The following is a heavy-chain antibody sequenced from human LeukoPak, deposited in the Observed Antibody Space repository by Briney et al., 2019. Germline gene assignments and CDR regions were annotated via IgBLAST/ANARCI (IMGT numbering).Heavy chain of an antibody. CDR1: GGTFSSYA. J-gene: IGHJ4*02. D-gene: IGHD3-10*01. Sequence: ASVKVSCKASGGTFSSYAISWVRQAPGQGLEWMGGIIPIFGTANYAQKFQGRVTITTDESTSTAYMELSSLRSEDTAVYYCARDQDRGFGESSIWGQGTLVTVSS. CDR3: ARDQDRGFGESSI. V-gene: IGHV1-69*05. CDR2: IIPIFGTA.